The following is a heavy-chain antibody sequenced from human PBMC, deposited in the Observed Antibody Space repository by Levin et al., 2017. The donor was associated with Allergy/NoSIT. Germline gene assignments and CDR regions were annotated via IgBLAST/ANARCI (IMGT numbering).Heavy chain of an antibody. J-gene: IGHJ4*02. V-gene: IGHV5-10-1*01. CDR1: GYGFPTYW. Sequence: KVSCKGSGYGFPTYWITWVRQMPGKGLEWMGMIDPSDSYSNYSPSFQGHVIISVDKSISTAYLQWRSLKSSDTGMYYCAKVGGSGSYFSFWGQGTLVTVSS. D-gene: IGHD3-10*01. CDR2: IDPSDSYS. CDR3: AKVGGSGSYFSF.